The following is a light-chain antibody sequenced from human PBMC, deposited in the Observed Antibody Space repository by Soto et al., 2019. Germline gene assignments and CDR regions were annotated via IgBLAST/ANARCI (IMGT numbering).Light chain of an antibody. CDR2: GAS. Sequence: EIVMTQSPATLSVSPGERATLSCRASQSVSSNLAWYQQKPGQAPRLLIYGASTRATGIPARFSGSGAATEFTLTISSLQSEDFAVDYCQQYNNWPPLTFGGGTKVEIK. J-gene: IGKJ4*01. CDR3: QQYNNWPPLT. V-gene: IGKV3-15*01. CDR1: QSVSSN.